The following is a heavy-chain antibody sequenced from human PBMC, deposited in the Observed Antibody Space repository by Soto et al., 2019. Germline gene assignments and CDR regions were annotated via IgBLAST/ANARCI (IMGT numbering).Heavy chain of an antibody. CDR1: GGSISSYY. CDR2: IYYSGST. Sequence: SETLSLTCTVSGGSISSYYWSWIRQPPGKGLEWIGYIYYSGSTNYNPSLKSRVTISVDTSKNQFSLMLSSVTAADTAVYYCASSSIAARRGAFDIWGQGTMVTVSS. J-gene: IGHJ3*02. V-gene: IGHV4-59*01. D-gene: IGHD6-6*01. CDR3: ASSSIAARRGAFDI.